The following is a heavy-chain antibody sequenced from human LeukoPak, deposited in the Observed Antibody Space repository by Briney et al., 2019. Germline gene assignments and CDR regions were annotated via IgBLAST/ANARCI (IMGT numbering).Heavy chain of an antibody. CDR2: ISGDGGST. Sequence: PGGSLRLSCAASGFTFDDYAIHWVRQRPGKGLESVTLISGDGGSTYYGDSVKGRFTISRDNSKKSLYLQMNGLRAEDTALYYCARGLRGSGPFIDYWGQGTLVTVPS. D-gene: IGHD4-17*01. CDR1: GFTFDDYA. V-gene: IGHV3-43*02. J-gene: IGHJ4*02. CDR3: ARGLRGSGPFIDY.